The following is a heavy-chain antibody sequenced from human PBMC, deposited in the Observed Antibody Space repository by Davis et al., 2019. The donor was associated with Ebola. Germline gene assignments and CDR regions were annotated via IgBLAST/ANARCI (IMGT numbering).Heavy chain of an antibody. Sequence: MPSETLSLTCAVYGGSSSGYYWTWIRQPPGKGLEWIGAINYSGSTNYNPSLKSRVTISVDTSKNQFSLKLSSVTAADTAVYYCARGGGFGGYGMDVWGQGTTVTVSS. CDR2: INYSGST. V-gene: IGHV4-34*01. D-gene: IGHD3-10*01. J-gene: IGHJ6*02. CDR1: GGSSSGYY. CDR3: ARGGGFGGYGMDV.